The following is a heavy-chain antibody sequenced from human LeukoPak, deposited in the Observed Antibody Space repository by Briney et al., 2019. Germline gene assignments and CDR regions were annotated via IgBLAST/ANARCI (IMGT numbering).Heavy chain of an antibody. Sequence: SVKVSCTASGGTFSSYTISWVRQAPGQGLEWMGRIIPILGIANYAQKFQGRVTITADKSTSTAYMELSSLRSEDTAVYYCARDLEMATIQGYYYYGMDVWGQGTTVTVSS. D-gene: IGHD5-24*01. V-gene: IGHV1-69*04. CDR3: ARDLEMATIQGYYYYGMDV. CDR1: GGTFSSYT. J-gene: IGHJ6*02. CDR2: IIPILGIA.